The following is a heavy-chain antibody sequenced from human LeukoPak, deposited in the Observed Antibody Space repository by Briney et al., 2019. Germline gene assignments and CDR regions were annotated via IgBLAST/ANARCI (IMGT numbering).Heavy chain of an antibody. V-gene: IGHV3-48*02. CDR2: IDTSSSTM. CDR3: AREDDSWGPNNLDL. J-gene: IGHJ3*01. CDR1: AFTFSDYS. D-gene: IGHD7-27*01. Sequence: GGSLRLSCAASAFTFSDYSMNWVRQAPGKGLEWSSYIDTSSSTMYYADSVMGRFTISRDNAKESLYLQMNSLRDEDTAVYYCAREDDSWGPNNLDLWGQGTMVTVSS.